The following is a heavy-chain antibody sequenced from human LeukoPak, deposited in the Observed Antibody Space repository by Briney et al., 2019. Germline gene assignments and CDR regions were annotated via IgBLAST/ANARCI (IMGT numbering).Heavy chain of an antibody. Sequence: ASVKVSCKASGYTFTGYYTHWVRQAPGQGLEWMGWINPNSGGTNYAQKFQGRVTMTRDTSISTAYMELSRLRSDDTAVYYCARVAKTGTTWSYWGQGTLVTVSS. CDR2: INPNSGGT. V-gene: IGHV1-2*02. CDR3: ARVAKTGTTWSY. J-gene: IGHJ4*02. D-gene: IGHD1-7*01. CDR1: GYTFTGYY.